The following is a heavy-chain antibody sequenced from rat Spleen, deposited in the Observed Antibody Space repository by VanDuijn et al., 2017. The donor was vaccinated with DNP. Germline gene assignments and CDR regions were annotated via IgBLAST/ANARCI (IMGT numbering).Heavy chain of an antibody. CDR1: GFTFSDYN. CDR2: ISYDGSST. CDR3: AREPLDY. Sequence: EVQLVESGGGLVQPGRSLKLSCAASGFTFSDYNMAWVRQAPKKGLEWVATISYDGSSTYYRDSVKGRFTISRDNAKSTLYLQMDSLRSEDTATYYCAREPLDYWGQGVMVTVSS. J-gene: IGHJ2*01. V-gene: IGHV5-7*01. D-gene: IGHD3-4*01.